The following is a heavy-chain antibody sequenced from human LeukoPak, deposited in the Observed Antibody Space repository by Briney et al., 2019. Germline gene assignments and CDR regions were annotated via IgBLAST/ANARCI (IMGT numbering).Heavy chain of an antibody. Sequence: GPSLTPSRAAAGPTFKHAWVSSVRHQPRNWREWVGHFKIEGAGATPPYAAPVTGRFTISRDNSKTTVYLQTNILKTEDTAVYYCTTERYFDSVTGYSPFDSWGQGTLVTVSS. J-gene: IGHJ4*02. CDR2: FKIEGAGATP. D-gene: IGHD3-9*01. CDR3: TTERYFDSVTGYSPFDS. V-gene: IGHV3-15*01. CDR1: GPTFKHAW.